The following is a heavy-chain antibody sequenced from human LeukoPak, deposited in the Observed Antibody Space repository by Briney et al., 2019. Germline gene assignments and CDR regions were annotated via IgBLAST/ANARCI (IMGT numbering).Heavy chain of an antibody. CDR3: ARSCTAAPGTSDY. CDR1: RYSFSTYW. CDR2: IYPGDSDT. V-gene: IGHV5-51*01. Sequence: GESLKISCKGSRYSFSTYWIGWVRQMPGKGLEWMGIIYPGDSDTRYSPSFQGQVTISADKSITTAYLQWSRLEAPDTAIYFCARSCTAAPGTSDYWGQGTLVTVSS. D-gene: IGHD6-13*01. J-gene: IGHJ4*02.